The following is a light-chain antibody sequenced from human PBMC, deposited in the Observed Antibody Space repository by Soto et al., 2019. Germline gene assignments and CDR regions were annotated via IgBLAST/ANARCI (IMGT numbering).Light chain of an antibody. Sequence: DIQMTQSPSSLSASVGDRVTITCQASQAISSSLSWYQQTPGKAPKLLIYDASNLETGVPPRFSASGSGADFTFTISSLQPEDVATYYCQQYDRLPLTFGRGTKVEIK. CDR1: QAISSS. CDR2: DAS. J-gene: IGKJ4*01. CDR3: QQYDRLPLT. V-gene: IGKV1-33*01.